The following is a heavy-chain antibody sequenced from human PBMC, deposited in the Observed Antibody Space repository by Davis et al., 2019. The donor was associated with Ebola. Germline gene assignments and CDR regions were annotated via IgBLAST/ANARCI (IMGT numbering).Heavy chain of an antibody. CDR1: GFTFSSYA. D-gene: IGHD6-6*01. J-gene: IGHJ4*02. CDR2: ISGSGGST. V-gene: IGHV3-23*01. CDR3: AKGRVSIAARPDY. Sequence: GESLKISCAASGFTFSSYAMCWVRQAPGKGLEWVSAISGSGGSTYYADSVKGRFTISRHNSKNTLYLQMNSLRAEDTALYYCAKGRVSIAARPDYWGQGTLVTVSS.